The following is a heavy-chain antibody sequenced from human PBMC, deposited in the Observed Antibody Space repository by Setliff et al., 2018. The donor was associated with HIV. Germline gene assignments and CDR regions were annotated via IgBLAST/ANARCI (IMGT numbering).Heavy chain of an antibody. V-gene: IGHV4-4*08. D-gene: IGHD3-22*01. J-gene: IGHJ6*03. CDR1: GGSISSYY. Sequence: ASETLSLTCTVSGGSISSYYWSWIRQPPGKGLEWIGYIYTSGSTNYNPSLTSRVTISVDTSKNQFSLKLSSLTAADTAVYYCARGPGHDSSGYYYDYYYMDVWGKGTTVTVSS. CDR3: ARGPGHDSSGYYYDYYYMDV. CDR2: IYTSGST.